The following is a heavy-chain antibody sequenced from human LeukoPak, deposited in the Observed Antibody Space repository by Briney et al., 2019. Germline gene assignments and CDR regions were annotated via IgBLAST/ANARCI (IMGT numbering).Heavy chain of an antibody. J-gene: IGHJ4*02. CDR2: IYSGGST. D-gene: IGHD5-24*01. Sequence: PGGSLRLSCAASGLTVSSNYMSWVRQAPGKGLEWVSVIYSGGSTYYADSVKGRFTISRDNSKNTLYLQMNSLRAEDTAVYYCTRARDGYTHFDYWRQGTLLTVSS. V-gene: IGHV3-66*02. CDR3: TRARDGYTHFDY. CDR1: GLTVSSNY.